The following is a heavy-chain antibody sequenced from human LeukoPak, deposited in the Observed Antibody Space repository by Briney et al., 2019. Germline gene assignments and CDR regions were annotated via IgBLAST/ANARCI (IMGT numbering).Heavy chain of an antibody. Sequence: SVKVSCKASGYTFTSYYMHWVRQAPGQGLEWMGGIIPIFGTANYAQKFQGRVTITADKSTSTAYMELSSLRSEDTAVYYCARDYGSGSYYLFDYWGQGTLVTVSS. CDR3: ARDYGSGSYYLFDY. CDR1: GYTFTSYY. CDR2: IIPIFGTA. J-gene: IGHJ4*02. D-gene: IGHD3-10*01. V-gene: IGHV1-69*06.